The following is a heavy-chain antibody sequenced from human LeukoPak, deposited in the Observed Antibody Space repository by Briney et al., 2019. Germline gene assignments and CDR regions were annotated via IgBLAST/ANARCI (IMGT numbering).Heavy chain of an antibody. D-gene: IGHD3-3*01. CDR2: IYYSGST. Sequence: PSETLSRTCTVSGGSISSYYWSWIRQPPGKGLEWIGYIYYSGSTNYNPSLKSRVTISVDTSKNQFSLKLSSVTAADTAVYYCAGAYYDFWSGYPTFDYWGQGTLVTVSS. J-gene: IGHJ4*02. CDR1: GGSISSYY. CDR3: AGAYYDFWSGYPTFDY. V-gene: IGHV4-59*08.